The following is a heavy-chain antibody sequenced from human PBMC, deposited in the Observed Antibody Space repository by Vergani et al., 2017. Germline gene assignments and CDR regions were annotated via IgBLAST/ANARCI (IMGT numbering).Heavy chain of an antibody. CDR1: GYTFTSYY. V-gene: IGHV1-46*01. D-gene: IGHD2-15*01. CDR2: INPSGGST. J-gene: IGHJ6*03. CDR3: ARDLGGGSYYYYYMDV. Sequence: QVQLVQSGAEVKKPGASVKVSCKASGYTFTSYYMHWVRQAPGQGLEWMGIINPSGGSTSYAQKFQGRVTMTRDTSTSTVYMELSSLRSEDTAVYYCARDLGGGSYYYYYMDVWGKGTTVTVSS.